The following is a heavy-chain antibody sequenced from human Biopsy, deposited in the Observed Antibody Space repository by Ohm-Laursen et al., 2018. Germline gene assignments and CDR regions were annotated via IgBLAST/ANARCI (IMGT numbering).Heavy chain of an antibody. CDR2: IIPILGTV. V-gene: IGHV1-69*11. D-gene: IGHD3-10*01. Sequence: ASVKVSCKVSGDTFTTSAISWVRQVPGQGLDWMGRIIPILGTVDYGQNFQGRVTIRADASTTFLELTSLRYDDTAVYYCASGDIGGIGLDVWGLGTTVTVSS. J-gene: IGHJ6*02. CDR3: ASGDIGGIGLDV. CDR1: GDTFTTSA.